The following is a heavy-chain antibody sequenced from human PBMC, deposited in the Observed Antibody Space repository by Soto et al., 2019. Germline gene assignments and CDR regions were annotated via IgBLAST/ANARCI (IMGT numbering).Heavy chain of an antibody. CDR3: AILRDFVVLPAGILDY. J-gene: IGHJ4*02. Sequence: GGSLRLSCSASGFIFSSSAMNWVRQAPGKGLEWVSAISGSGGSIYYADSVKGRSTISRDNSKTTLYLEMDSLRAEDTAIYYCAILRDFVVLPAGILDYWGPGTLVTVS. CDR2: ISGSGGSI. CDR1: GFIFSSSA. V-gene: IGHV3-23*01. D-gene: IGHD2-8*01.